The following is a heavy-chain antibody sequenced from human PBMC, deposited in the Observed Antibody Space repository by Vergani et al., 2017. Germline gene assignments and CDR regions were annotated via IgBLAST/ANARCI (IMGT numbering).Heavy chain of an antibody. CDR3: AKGGSGWYGSQIDY. CDR2: ITGSGSNT. J-gene: IGHJ4*02. CDR1: GFTFSSYA. D-gene: IGHD6-19*01. Sequence: EVRLLESGGKLVQPGGYLRLSCAASGFTFSSYAMSWVRQAPGKGLEWVSAITGSGSNTYYADSVKGRFTISRDNSKNTLYLQMNSRRAEDTAVYYCAKGGSGWYGSQIDYWGQGTLVTVSS. V-gene: IGHV3-23*01.